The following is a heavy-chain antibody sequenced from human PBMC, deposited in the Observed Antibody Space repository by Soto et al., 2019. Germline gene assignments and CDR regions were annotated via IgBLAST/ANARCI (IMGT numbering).Heavy chain of an antibody. CDR3: ASSSRRQCRGDACYENLFDP. CDR2: IIPMFGTA. J-gene: IGHJ5*02. CDR1: GGTFSSYV. D-gene: IGHD4-17*01. V-gene: IGHV1-69*01. Sequence: QVQLVQSGAEVKKPGSSVKVSCKASGGTFSSYVISWSRQAPGQGLEWMGGIIPMFGTANYAQKFQCRLTMTADESTNTAYMELSTLISEDTAFYSCASSSRRQCRGDACYENLFDPWGPGTLVTVSS.